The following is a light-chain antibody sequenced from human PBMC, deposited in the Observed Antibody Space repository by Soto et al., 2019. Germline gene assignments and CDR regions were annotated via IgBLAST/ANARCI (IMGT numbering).Light chain of an antibody. V-gene: IGKV1-9*01. J-gene: IGKJ4*01. CDR3: QQINSYPRT. CDR2: AAS. Sequence: DLQLTRSPCFVCASVRGRVTITCRASQGIGGYLAWYQQKSGKAPKLLMYAASTLQSGVPSRFSGSGSGTEFTLTINSLQPEDFATYYGQQINSYPRTFGGGTKADIK. CDR1: QGIGGY.